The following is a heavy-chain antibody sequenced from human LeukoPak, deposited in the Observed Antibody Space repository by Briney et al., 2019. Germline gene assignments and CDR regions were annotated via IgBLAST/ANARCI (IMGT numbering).Heavy chain of an antibody. J-gene: IGHJ6*04. CDR2: IIPIFGTA. D-gene: IGHD3-10*01. Sequence: SVKVSCKASGGTFSSYAISWVRQAPGQGLEWMGGIIPIFGTANYAQKFQGRVTITADESTSTAHMELSSLRSEDTAVYYCARGVTMVRGVIISDQYYYYYGMDVWGKGTTVTVSS. CDR1: GGTFSSYA. V-gene: IGHV1-69*01. CDR3: ARGVTMVRGVIISDQYYYYYGMDV.